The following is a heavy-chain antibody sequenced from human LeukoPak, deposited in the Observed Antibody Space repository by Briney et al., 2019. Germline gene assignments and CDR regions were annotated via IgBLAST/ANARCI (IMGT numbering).Heavy chain of an antibody. V-gene: IGHV4-39*01. D-gene: IGHD2-2*01. CDR3: ARRNVVVSSTMARAFDI. CDR1: GGSISSSTYY. J-gene: IGHJ3*02. Sequence: SETLSLTCIVSGGSISSSTYYWGWIRQPPGKGLEWIGSDSYSGSTYYNPSPTSRVTISVDTSKNQFSLKLSSVTAADTAVYYCARRNVVVSSTMARAFDIWGQGTMVTVSS. CDR2: DSYSGST.